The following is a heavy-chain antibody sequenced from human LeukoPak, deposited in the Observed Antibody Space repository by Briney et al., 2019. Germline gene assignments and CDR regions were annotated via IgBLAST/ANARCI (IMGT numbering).Heavy chain of an antibody. CDR1: GGTFSSYA. CDR3: ARDQNLYYYDSSGYYFPDDY. CDR2: IIPIFGTA. Sequence: SVKVSCKASGGTFSSYAISWVRQAPGQGLEWMGRIIPIFGTANYAQKFQGRVTITTDESTSTAYMELSSLRSEDTAVYYCARDQNLYYYDSSGYYFPDDYWGQGTLVTVSS. D-gene: IGHD3-22*01. J-gene: IGHJ4*02. V-gene: IGHV1-69*05.